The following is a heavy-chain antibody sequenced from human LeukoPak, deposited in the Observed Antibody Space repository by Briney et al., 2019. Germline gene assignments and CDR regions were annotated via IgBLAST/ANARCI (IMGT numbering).Heavy chain of an antibody. Sequence: SETLSLTCTVSGGSISSCSYYWGWIRQPPGKGLEWIGSIYYSGSTYYNPSLQSRVTISVDTSKNQFSLKLSSVTAADTAVYYCASSSRGSYYSLNFDYWGQGTLVTVSS. V-gene: IGHV4-39*01. D-gene: IGHD1-26*01. CDR3: ASSSRGSYYSLNFDY. J-gene: IGHJ4*02. CDR1: GGSISSCSYY. CDR2: IYYSGST.